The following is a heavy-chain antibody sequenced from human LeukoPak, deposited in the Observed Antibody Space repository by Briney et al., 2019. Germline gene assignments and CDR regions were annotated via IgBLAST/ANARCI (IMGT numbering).Heavy chain of an antibody. J-gene: IGHJ4*02. Sequence: GASVKVSCKASGYTFTGYYMHWVRQAPGQGLEWMGRIIPILGIANYAQKFQGRVTITADKSTSTAYMELSSLRSEDTAVYYCASTGYSSGWSENFDYWGQGTLVTVSS. CDR3: ASTGYSSGWSENFDY. V-gene: IGHV1-69*02. D-gene: IGHD6-19*01. CDR2: IIPILGIA. CDR1: GYTFTGYY.